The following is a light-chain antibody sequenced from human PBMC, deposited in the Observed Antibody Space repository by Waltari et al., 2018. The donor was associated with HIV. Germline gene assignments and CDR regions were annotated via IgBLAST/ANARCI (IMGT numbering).Light chain of an antibody. CDR2: RNY. V-gene: IGLV1-47*01. J-gene: IGLJ3*02. Sequence: QSVLTQPPSASGTPGQTVTISCSGSTSTFETQWVYWYQQLPGTAPKLLIYRNYQRPSGVPDRFSSSKSGASASLIISGLRSEDEADYSCGVWDSTLKQWLFGGGTKLTVL. CDR1: TSTFETQW. CDR3: GVWDSTLKQWL.